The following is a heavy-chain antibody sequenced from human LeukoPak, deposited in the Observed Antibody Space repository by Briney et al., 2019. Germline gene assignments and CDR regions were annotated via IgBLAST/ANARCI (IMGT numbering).Heavy chain of an antibody. V-gene: IGHV4-39*02. Sequence: KPSETLSLTCTVSGGSISTSNYYWAWIPQPPGKGLQWIGSIYYRGNTYYNPSLKSRVTMSVDTSRNQFSLRLTSVTAADTALYYCARDTIPPRNATEQKTGTYYWGQGTLVTVSS. D-gene: IGHD7-27*01. CDR1: GGSISTSNYY. CDR3: ARDTIPPRNATEQKTGTYY. J-gene: IGHJ4*02. CDR2: IYYRGNT.